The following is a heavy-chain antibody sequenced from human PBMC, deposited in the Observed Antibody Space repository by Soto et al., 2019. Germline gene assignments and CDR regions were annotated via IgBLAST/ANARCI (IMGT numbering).Heavy chain of an antibody. Sequence: GSLRLSCAASGFTFSSYAMHWVRQAPGKGLEWVAVISYDGSNKYYADSVKGRFTISRDNSKNTLYLQMNSLRAEDTAVYYCARDEMGDYSNYYYYYGMDVWGQGTTVTVSS. D-gene: IGHD4-4*01. CDR3: ARDEMGDYSNYYYYYGMDV. J-gene: IGHJ6*02. V-gene: IGHV3-30-3*01. CDR1: GFTFSSYA. CDR2: ISYDGSNK.